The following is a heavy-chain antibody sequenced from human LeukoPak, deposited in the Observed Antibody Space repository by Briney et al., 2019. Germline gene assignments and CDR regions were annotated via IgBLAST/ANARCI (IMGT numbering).Heavy chain of an antibody. J-gene: IGHJ4*02. D-gene: IGHD3-22*01. Sequence: QPGGSLRLSCAASGFTFRSYDMTWVRQAPGKGLEWVSTITGSGGSTYYADSVKGRFTISRDNSKNTLYLQMNSLRAEDTAVYYCARISYYYDSSGYLYYFDYWGRGTLVTVSS. V-gene: IGHV3-23*01. CDR1: GFTFRSYD. CDR2: ITGSGGST. CDR3: ARISYYYDSSGYLYYFDY.